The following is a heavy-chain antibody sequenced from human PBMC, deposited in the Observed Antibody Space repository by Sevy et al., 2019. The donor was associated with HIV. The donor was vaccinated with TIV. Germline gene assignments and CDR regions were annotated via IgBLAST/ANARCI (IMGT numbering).Heavy chain of an antibody. CDR1: GFSFSSYD. Sequence: GGSLRLSCAGSGFSFSSYDMNWVRQAPGKGLEWVSSISSSSSYISNADSVKGRFTISRDNAKNSLYLQMNSLRAEDTAVYYCARDYYGSGTYYRIIGYWGQGTLVTVSS. CDR3: ARDYYGSGTYYRIIGY. J-gene: IGHJ4*02. V-gene: IGHV3-21*01. CDR2: ISSSSSYI. D-gene: IGHD3-10*01.